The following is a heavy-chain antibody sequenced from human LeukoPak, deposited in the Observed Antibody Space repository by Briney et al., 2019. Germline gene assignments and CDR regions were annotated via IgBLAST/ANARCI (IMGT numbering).Heavy chain of an antibody. V-gene: IGHV4-59*01. CDR3: ARDLGLYSSSAAGMDV. D-gene: IGHD6-13*01. CDR1: GGSISSYY. J-gene: IGHJ6*02. Sequence: SETLSLTCTVSGGSISSYYWSWIRQPPGKGLEWIGYIYYSGSTNCNPSLKSRVTISVDTSKNQFSLKLSSVTAADTAVYYCARDLGLYSSSAAGMDVWGQGTTVTASS. CDR2: IYYSGST.